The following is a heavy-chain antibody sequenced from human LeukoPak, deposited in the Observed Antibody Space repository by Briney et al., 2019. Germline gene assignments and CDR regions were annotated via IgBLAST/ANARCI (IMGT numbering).Heavy chain of an antibody. J-gene: IGHJ6*02. Sequence: ASVKDSCMASLYTLTGYYIHSVRQAPEQRGERVGWIYPNSGGTNYAQKFQGRVTMTRDTSISTAYMELSRLRSGDTAVYYCAREDYNSSWSSYYYYYGMDVWGQGTTVTVSS. CDR1: LYTLTGYY. V-gene: IGHV1-2*02. D-gene: IGHD6-13*01. CDR2: IYPNSGGT. CDR3: AREDYNSSWSSYYYYYGMDV.